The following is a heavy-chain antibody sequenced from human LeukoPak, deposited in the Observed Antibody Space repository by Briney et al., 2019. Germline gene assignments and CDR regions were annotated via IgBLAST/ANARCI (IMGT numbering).Heavy chain of an antibody. CDR1: GYSISSGYY. CDR3: ARGLWFGDENPPYFDY. D-gene: IGHD3-10*01. CDR2: IYHSGST. V-gene: IGHV4-38-2*02. J-gene: IGHJ4*02. Sequence: SETLSLTCSVPGYSISSGYYWGWIRQPPGKGLEWSGSIYHSGSTYYNPSLKSRVNISVDTSRNQFSLKLSSVTAADTAVYYCARGLWFGDENPPYFDYWGQGILVSVSS.